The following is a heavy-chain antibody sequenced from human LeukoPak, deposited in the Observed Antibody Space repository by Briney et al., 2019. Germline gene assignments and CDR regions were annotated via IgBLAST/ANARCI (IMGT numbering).Heavy chain of an antibody. Sequence: GGSLRLSCAASGFTFNGYWMHWVRQAPGKGLVWVSRVNSDGSSTSYADSVKGRFTISRDNAKNTLYLQMNSLRAEDTAVYYCANGYSSTWYNAFDIWGQGTMVTVSS. CDR1: GFTFNGYW. J-gene: IGHJ3*02. V-gene: IGHV3-74*01. CDR2: VNSDGSST. D-gene: IGHD6-13*01. CDR3: ANGYSSTWYNAFDI.